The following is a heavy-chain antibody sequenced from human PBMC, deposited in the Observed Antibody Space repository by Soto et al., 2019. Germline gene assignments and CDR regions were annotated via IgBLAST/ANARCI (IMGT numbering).Heavy chain of an antibody. J-gene: IGHJ4*02. CDR1: GFIFSNYV. CDR2: ISDPGGTS. D-gene: IGHD1-26*01. CDR3: AKRPRALLTFDY. Sequence: EVQLVDSGGGLVQPGGSLRLSCAASGFIFSNYVMSWVRQASGKGLEWVSSISDPGGTSYYADTVRGRFTISRDTSKNTLYLQMNSLRAEDTAIYYCAKRPRALLTFDYWGQGTLVTVSS. V-gene: IGHV3-23*04.